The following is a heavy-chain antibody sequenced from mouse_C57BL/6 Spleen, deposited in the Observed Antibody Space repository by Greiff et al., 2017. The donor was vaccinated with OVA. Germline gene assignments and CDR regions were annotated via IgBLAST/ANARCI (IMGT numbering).Heavy chain of an antibody. D-gene: IGHD3-2*02. V-gene: IGHV5-6*02. CDR1: GFTFSSYG. J-gene: IGHJ3*01. CDR2: ISSGGSYT. CDR3: ARHSSGYAWFAY. Sequence: EVKLEESGGDLVKPGGSLKLSCAASGFTFSSYGMSWVRQTPDKRLEWVATISSGGSYTYYPDSVKGRFTISRDNAKNTLYLQMSSLKSEDTAMYYCARHSSGYAWFAYWGQGTLVTVSA.